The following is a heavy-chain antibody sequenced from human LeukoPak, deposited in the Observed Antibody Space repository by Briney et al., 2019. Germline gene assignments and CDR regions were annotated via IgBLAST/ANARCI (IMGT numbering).Heavy chain of an antibody. Sequence: SETLSLTCTVSGGSISSDYWSWIRQPAGKGLEWIGRIYTTGSTNYSPSLKSRVTMSVDTSKNQFSLKLSSVTAADAAVYYCARDSSGYYHWFDPWGQGTLVTVSS. J-gene: IGHJ5*02. CDR1: GGSISSDY. D-gene: IGHD3-22*01. CDR3: ARDSSGYYHWFDP. V-gene: IGHV4-4*07. CDR2: IYTTGST.